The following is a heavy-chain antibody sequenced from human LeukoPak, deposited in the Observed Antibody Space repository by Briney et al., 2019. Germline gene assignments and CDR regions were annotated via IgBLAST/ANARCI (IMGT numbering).Heavy chain of an antibody. CDR2: IYDRHSH. Sequence: SDTLSLPCTVSGGSLSRYYGTWPRRPPGKALELIRYIYDRHSHNHNPYLKSRLTISLDTSKHQFSLQLSCVTAADTAVYYCAGFRPGPHDVGVWEQGTTDTVSS. V-gene: IGHV4-59*07. D-gene: IGHD1-14*01. CDR1: GGSLSRYY. CDR3: AGFRPGPHDVGV. J-gene: IGHJ6*01.